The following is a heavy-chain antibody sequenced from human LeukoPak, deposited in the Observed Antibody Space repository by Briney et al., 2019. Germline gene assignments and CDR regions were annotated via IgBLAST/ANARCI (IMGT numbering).Heavy chain of an antibody. V-gene: IGHV1-2*02. D-gene: IGHD6-6*01. CDR3: ARSPPIIAARKLGWFDP. Sequence: GASVKVSCKASGYTFTGYYMHWVRQAPGQGLEWMGWINPNSGGINYAQKFQGRVTMTRDTSISTAYMELSRLRSDDTAVYYCARSPPIIAARKLGWFDPWGQGTLVTVSS. CDR1: GYTFTGYY. CDR2: INPNSGGI. J-gene: IGHJ5*02.